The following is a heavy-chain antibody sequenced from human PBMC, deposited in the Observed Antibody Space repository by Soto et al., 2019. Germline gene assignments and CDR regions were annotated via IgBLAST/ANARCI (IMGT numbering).Heavy chain of an antibody. CDR2: IIPIFGTA. CDR1: GGTFSSYA. CDR3: ARDRSGRLYYDSSGYDY. Sequence: SVKVSCKASGGTFSSYAISWVRQAPGQGLEWMGGIIPIFGTANYAQKFQGRVTITADESTSTAYMELSSLRSEDTAVYYCARDRSGRLYYDSSGYDYWGQGTLVTVSS. D-gene: IGHD3-22*01. V-gene: IGHV1-69*13. J-gene: IGHJ4*02.